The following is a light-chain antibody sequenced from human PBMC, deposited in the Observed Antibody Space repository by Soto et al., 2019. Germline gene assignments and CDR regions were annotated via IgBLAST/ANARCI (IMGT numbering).Light chain of an antibody. CDR3: KAYASSGTLV. CDR1: SSDFGGYNY. V-gene: IGLV2-14*01. CDR2: EVS. J-gene: IGLJ1*01. Sequence: TQPASVSGSPGQAITLSCNGTSSDFGGYNYVSWYQQHPGKAPKLMIYEVSNRPSGVSNRFSGSKSGNTASLTISGLQAEDEADYYCKAYASSGTLVFGNGIKVTVL.